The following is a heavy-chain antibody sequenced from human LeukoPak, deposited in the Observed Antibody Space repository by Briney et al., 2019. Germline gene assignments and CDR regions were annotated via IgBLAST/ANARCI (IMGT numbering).Heavy chain of an antibody. V-gene: IGHV1-24*01. Sequence: ASVKVSCKVSRYTLTELSMHWVRQAPGKGLEWMGGFDPEDGEAIYAQKFQGRVTMTEDTSTDTAYMELSSLRSEDTAVYYCATIAVAGRPYLFDYWGQGTLVTVSS. CDR3: ATIAVAGRPYLFDY. CDR2: FDPEDGEA. J-gene: IGHJ4*02. D-gene: IGHD6-19*01. CDR1: RYTLTELS.